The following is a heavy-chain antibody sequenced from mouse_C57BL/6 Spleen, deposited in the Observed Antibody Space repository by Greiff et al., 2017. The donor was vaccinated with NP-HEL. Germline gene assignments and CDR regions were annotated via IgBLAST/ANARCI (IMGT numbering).Heavy chain of an antibody. CDR3: ARASIRDYAMDY. Sequence: EVQRVESEGGLVQPGSSMKLSCTASGFTFSDYYMAWVRQVPEKGLEWVANINYDGSSTYYLDSLKSRFIISRDNAKNILYLQMSSLKSEDTATYYCARASIRDYAMDYWGQGTSVTVSS. CDR1: GFTFSDYY. D-gene: IGHD2-3*01. J-gene: IGHJ4*01. V-gene: IGHV5-16*01. CDR2: INYDGSST.